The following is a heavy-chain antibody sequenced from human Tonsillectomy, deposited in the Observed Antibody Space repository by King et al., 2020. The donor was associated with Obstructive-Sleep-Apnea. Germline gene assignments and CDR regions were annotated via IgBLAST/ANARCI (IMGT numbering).Heavy chain of an antibody. V-gene: IGHV4-59*01. J-gene: IGHJ5*02. Sequence: HVQLQESGPGLVKPSETLSLTCTVSGDSISSYYWSWIRQPPGKGLEWIGYIYYTGSTNYNPSLKSRVTISVDTSKNQFSLKLSSVTAADTAVYFCARTAVAGIIGWFDPWGQGTLVTVSS. CDR2: IYYTGST. CDR3: ARTAVAGIIGWFDP. CDR1: GDSISSYY. D-gene: IGHD6-19*01.